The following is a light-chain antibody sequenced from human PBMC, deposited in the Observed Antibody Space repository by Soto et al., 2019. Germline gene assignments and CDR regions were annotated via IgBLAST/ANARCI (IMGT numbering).Light chain of an antibody. Sequence: DVVMTQSPLSLPVTLGQPASVSCRSSQSLLYIDGNTFLSWFHQRPGQSPRRLIYKVSNRDSGVPDRFSGSGSGTDFTLRISRVEAEDVGVYYFMQGTHSPWTFGQGTKVEI. J-gene: IGKJ1*01. CDR1: QSLLYIDGNTF. CDR2: KVS. V-gene: IGKV2-30*01. CDR3: MQGTHSPWT.